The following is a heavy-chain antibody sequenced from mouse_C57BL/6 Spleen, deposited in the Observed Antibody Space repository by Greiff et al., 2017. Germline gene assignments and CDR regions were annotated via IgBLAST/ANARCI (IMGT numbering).Heavy chain of an antibody. CDR3: ARGGYDYDGGYAMDY. D-gene: IGHD2-4*01. V-gene: IGHV5-6*02. Sequence: DVKLVESGGDLVKPGGSLKLSCAASGFTFSSYGMSWVRQTPDKRLEWVATISSGGSYTYYPDSVKGRFTISRDNAKNTLYLQMSSLKSEDTAMYYCARGGYDYDGGYAMDYWGQGTSVTVSS. CDR2: ISSGGSYT. CDR1: GFTFSSYG. J-gene: IGHJ4*01.